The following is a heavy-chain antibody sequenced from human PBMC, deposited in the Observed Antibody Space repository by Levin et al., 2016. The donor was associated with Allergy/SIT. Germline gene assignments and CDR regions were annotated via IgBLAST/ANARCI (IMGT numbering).Heavy chain of an antibody. D-gene: IGHD3-22*01. Sequence: VRQMPGKGLEWMGIINPSGGSTSYAQKFQGRVTMTRDTSTSTVYMELSSLRSEDTAVYYCARVPINYYDSSGLALDYWGQGTLVTVSS. J-gene: IGHJ4*02. CDR3: ARVPINYYDSSGLALDY. CDR2: INPSGGST. V-gene: IGHV1-46*01.